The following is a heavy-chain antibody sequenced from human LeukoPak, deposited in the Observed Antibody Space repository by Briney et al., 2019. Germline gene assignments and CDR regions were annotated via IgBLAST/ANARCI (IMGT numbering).Heavy chain of an antibody. V-gene: IGHV3-48*01. CDR3: VRVKGTYFDF. D-gene: IGHD1-1*01. J-gene: IGHJ4*02. Sequence: GGSLRLSCAVSGFPFSSYSMNWVGQDPGKGLEWVSYISASGSNIYYLDAVKGRFTVSRDNAMNSLFLQMDRPRAEDTAIYYCVRVKGTYFDFWGQGTPVTVSS. CDR2: ISASGSNI. CDR1: GFPFSSYS.